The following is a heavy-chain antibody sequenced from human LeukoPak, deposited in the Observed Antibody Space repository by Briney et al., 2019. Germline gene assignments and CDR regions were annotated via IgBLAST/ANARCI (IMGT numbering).Heavy chain of an antibody. CDR3: AREGRGYSYAFEY. CDR1: GFTFSSYG. CDR2: IKKDGSEK. J-gene: IGHJ4*02. V-gene: IGHV3-7*01. Sequence: GGSLRLSCAASGFTFSSYGMHWVRQAPGKGLEWVANIKKDGSEKYYVDSVKGRFTISRDNAKKSLYLQMDSLRAEDTAVFYFAREGRGYSYAFEYWGQGTLVTVSS. D-gene: IGHD5-18*01.